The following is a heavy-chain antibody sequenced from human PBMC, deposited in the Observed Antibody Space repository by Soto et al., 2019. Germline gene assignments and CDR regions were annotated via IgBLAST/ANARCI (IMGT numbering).Heavy chain of an antibody. Sequence: ETLSLTCTVAGGCINTYYWSWIRQSAGKGLEWIGRVYTTGSTNYNPSLKSRVTISVDTSRNQFSLSLRSVTAADTAVYYCARDFNLISDDFRAMRLNXDPWGQVSMVTX. V-gene: IGHV4-4*07. CDR2: VYTTGST. D-gene: IGHD3-3*01. CDR1: GGCINTYY. CDR3: ARDFNLISDDFRAMRLNXDP. J-gene: IGHJ5*02.